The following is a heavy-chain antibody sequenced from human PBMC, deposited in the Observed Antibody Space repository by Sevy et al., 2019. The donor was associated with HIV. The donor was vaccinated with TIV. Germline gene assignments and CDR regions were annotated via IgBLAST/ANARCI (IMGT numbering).Heavy chain of an antibody. CDR3: AERTNDVFYYGMDV. CDR2: TYYRSKWYN. Sequence: SQTLSLTCAISGDSVSSIRTSWNWIRQSPSRGLEWLGRTYYRSKWYNDCATSVKSRITINADTSKNQVSLQLNSVTPEDTAVYYCAERTNDVFYYGMDVWGQGTTVTVS. CDR1: GDSVSSIRTS. J-gene: IGHJ6*02. V-gene: IGHV6-1*01.